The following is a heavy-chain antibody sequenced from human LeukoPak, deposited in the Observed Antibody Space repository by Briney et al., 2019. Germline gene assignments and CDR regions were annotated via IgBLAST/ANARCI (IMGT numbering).Heavy chain of an antibody. V-gene: IGHV5-51*01. Sequence: GESLKISCKGSGYSFTSYWIGWVRQMPGKGLEWMGIIYPGDSDTRYSPSFQGQVTISADKSISTAYLQWSSLKASDTAMYYCARLRAAAGKGQTILDYWGQGTLVTVSS. CDR3: ARLRAAAGKGQTILDY. D-gene: IGHD6-13*01. CDR2: IYPGDSDT. J-gene: IGHJ4*02. CDR1: GYSFTSYW.